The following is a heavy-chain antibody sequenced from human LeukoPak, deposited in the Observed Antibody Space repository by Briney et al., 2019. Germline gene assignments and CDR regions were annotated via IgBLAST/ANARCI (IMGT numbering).Heavy chain of an antibody. D-gene: IGHD3-9*01. J-gene: IGHJ4*02. V-gene: IGHV3-15*01. Sequence: GGSLRLSCAASGFTFSNAWMSWVRQAPGKGLEWVGRIKSKTDGGTTDYAAPVKGRFTTSRDDSKNTLYLQMNSLKTEDTAVYYCTADDILTGYSYFVYWGQGTLVTVSS. CDR2: IKSKTDGGTT. CDR1: GFTFSNAW. CDR3: TADDILTGYSYFVY.